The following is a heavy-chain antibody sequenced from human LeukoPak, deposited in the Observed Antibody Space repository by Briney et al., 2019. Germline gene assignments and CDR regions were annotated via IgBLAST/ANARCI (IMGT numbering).Heavy chain of an antibody. D-gene: IGHD6-13*01. Sequence: SETLSLTCTVSGASISSYYWSWIRQPAGKGLEWVGRFYSSGSTNYNPSLKSRVTMSVDTSKNQFSLKLSSVTAADTAVYYCARDLDSYSSTWYPYTSGRYLDYWGQGTLVTVSS. CDR1: GASISSYY. V-gene: IGHV4-4*07. CDR3: ARDLDSYSSTWYPYTSGRYLDY. J-gene: IGHJ4*02. CDR2: FYSSGST.